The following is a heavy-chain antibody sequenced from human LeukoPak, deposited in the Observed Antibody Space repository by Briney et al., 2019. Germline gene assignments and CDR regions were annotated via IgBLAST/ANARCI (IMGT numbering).Heavy chain of an antibody. D-gene: IGHD5-24*01. CDR2: IIALFGTA. V-gene: IGHV1-69*13. Sequence: GASVKVSCTASGGTFSSYAISWVRQAPGQGLEWMGGIIALFGTANYAQKFQGRLTITADESTSTAYMELSSLRSEDTAVYYCARIRDGYNSYFFYGMDVWGQGTTVTVSS. CDR1: GGTFSSYA. J-gene: IGHJ6*02. CDR3: ARIRDGYNSYFFYGMDV.